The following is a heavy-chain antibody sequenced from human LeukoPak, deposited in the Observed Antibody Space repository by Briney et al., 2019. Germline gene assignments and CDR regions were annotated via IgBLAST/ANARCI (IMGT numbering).Heavy chain of an antibody. Sequence: SETLSLTCTVSGGSISSRSYYWGWIRQPPGKGLEWIGSIYYSGSTYYNPSLKSRVTISVDTSKNQFSLRLSSVTAADTAVYYCGSKSGSSAYSLGNYWGQGTLVTVSS. CDR2: IYYSGST. CDR1: GGSISSRSYY. J-gene: IGHJ4*02. V-gene: IGHV4-39*01. D-gene: IGHD5-12*01. CDR3: GSKSGSSAYSLGNY.